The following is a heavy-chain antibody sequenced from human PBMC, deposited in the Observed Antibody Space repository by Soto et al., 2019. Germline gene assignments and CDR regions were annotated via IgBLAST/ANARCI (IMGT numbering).Heavy chain of an antibody. CDR2: ISYDGSNK. V-gene: IGHV3-30*18. J-gene: IGHJ4*02. CDR1: GFTFSSYG. CDR3: AKQGSGYSPDFDY. D-gene: IGHD3-22*01. Sequence: PGGSLRLSGAASGFTFSSYGMHWVRQAPGKGLEWVAVISYDGSNKYYADSVKGRFTISRDNSKNTLYLQMNSLRAEDTAVYYCAKQGSGYSPDFDYWGQGTLVTVSS.